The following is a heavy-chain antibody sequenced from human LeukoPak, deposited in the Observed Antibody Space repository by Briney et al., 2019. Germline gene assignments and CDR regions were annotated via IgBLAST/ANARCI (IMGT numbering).Heavy chain of an antibody. CDR2: INPNSGGT. CDR1: GYTFTSYG. J-gene: IGHJ4*02. Sequence: ASVKVSCKASGYTFTSYGISWVRQAPGQGLEWMGWINPNSGGTNYAQKFQGRVTMTRDTSISTAYMELSRLRSVDTAVYYCARVFSRWELRRHFDYWGQGTLVTVSS. D-gene: IGHD1-26*01. V-gene: IGHV1-2*02. CDR3: ARVFSRWELRRHFDY.